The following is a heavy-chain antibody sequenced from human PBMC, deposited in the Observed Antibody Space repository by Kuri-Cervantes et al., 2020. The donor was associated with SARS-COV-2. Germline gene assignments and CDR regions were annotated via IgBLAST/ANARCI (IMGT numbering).Heavy chain of an antibody. CDR1: GFSLSRYT. V-gene: IGHV3-21*01. CDR2: ISGSGSYI. J-gene: IGHJ4*02. D-gene: IGHD6-19*01. CDR3: AKDNLSSGWYHYFDY. Sequence: GGSLRLSCAASGFSLSRYTMNWVRQAPGKALEWVSSISGSGSYIYYADSVKGRFTISRDNSKNTLYLQMNSLRAEDTAVYYCAKDNLSSGWYHYFDYWGQGTLVTVSS.